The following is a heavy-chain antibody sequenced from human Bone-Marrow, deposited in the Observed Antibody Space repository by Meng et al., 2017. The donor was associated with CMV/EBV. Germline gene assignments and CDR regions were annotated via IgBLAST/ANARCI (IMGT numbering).Heavy chain of an antibody. J-gene: IGHJ4*02. CDR2: INPNSGGT. V-gene: IGHV1-2*02. CDR3: ARDVSLAGADLDF. Sequence: ASVKVSCKASGYTFTGYYMHWVRQAPGQGLEWMGWINPNSGGTNYAQKFQARVTMTRDTSISTVYIALSGLTSDDTALYYCARDVSLAGADLDFWGQGTLVTVSS. D-gene: IGHD6-19*01. CDR1: GYTFTGYY.